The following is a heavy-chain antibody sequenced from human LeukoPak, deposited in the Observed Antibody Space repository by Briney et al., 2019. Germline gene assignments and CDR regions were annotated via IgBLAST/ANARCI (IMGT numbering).Heavy chain of an antibody. D-gene: IGHD6-19*01. CDR1: GFYFRDHW. CDR3: VKNDGWFHLAQ. CDR2: IKTDGSET. V-gene: IGHV3-7*03. J-gene: IGHJ4*02. Sequence: GRSLRLSCAASGFYFRDHWMDWVRQAPGKGLEWVGHIKTDGSETYYLDSLKGRISISRDNTNNALYLQMNSLRVEDTAVYYCVKNDGWFHLAQWGQGTLVTVSS.